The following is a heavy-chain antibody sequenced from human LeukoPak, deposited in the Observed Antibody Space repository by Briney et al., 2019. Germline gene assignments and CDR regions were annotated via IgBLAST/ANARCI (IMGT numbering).Heavy chain of an antibody. Sequence: GGSLRLSCAASGFTFSSYAMSWVRQAPGKGLEWVSAISGSGGSTYYADSVKGRFTISRDNSKNTLYLQMNSLRAEDTAVYYCAKQDGYMYYGSGSYFLDYWGQGTLVTVSS. CDR2: ISGSGGST. CDR1: GFTFSSYA. CDR3: AKQDGYMYYGSGSYFLDY. J-gene: IGHJ4*02. V-gene: IGHV3-23*01. D-gene: IGHD3-10*01.